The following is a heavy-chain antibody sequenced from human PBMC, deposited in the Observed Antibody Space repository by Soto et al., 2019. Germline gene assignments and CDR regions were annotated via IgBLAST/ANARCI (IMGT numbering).Heavy chain of an antibody. J-gene: IGHJ5*02. CDR1: GGSISSYY. V-gene: IGHV4-59*08. Sequence: SETLSFTCTVSGGSISSYYWSWIRQPPGKGLEWIGYIYYSGSTNYNPSLESRVTISVDTSKNQFSLKLSSVTAADTAVYYCARQEGYCSGGSCYPRDWFDPWGQGTLVTVSS. D-gene: IGHD2-15*01. CDR3: ARQEGYCSGGSCYPRDWFDP. CDR2: IYYSGST.